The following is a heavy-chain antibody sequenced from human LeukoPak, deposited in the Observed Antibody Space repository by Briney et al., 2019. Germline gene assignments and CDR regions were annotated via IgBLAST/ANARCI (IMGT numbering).Heavy chain of an antibody. V-gene: IGHV4-61*01. D-gene: IGHD3-22*01. CDR2: IYYSGST. J-gene: IGHJ4*02. CDR1: GGSVSSGSYY. CDR3: ARGGKDYYDSSGYERLFDY. Sequence: SETLSLTCTVSGGSVSSGSYYWSWIRQPPGKGLEWIGYIYYSGSTNYNPSLKSRVTISVDTSKNQSSLKLSSVTAADTAVYYCARGGKDYYDSSGYERLFDYWGQGTLVTVSS.